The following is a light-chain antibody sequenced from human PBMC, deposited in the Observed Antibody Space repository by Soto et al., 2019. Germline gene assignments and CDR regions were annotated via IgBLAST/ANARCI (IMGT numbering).Light chain of an antibody. CDR2: DAS. J-gene: IGKJ4*01. Sequence: EIVLTQSPATLSLSPGERDTLSCRASQSVSSYLAWYQQKPGQAPRLLIYDASNRATGIPARFSGSGSGTDFPPTISSIEPADFAVYYCQQRSNWPPVLTFGGGTKVDIK. CDR3: QQRSNWPPVLT. V-gene: IGKV3-11*01. CDR1: QSVSSY.